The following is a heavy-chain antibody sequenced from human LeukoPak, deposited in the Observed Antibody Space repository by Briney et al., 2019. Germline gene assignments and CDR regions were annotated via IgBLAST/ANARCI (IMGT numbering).Heavy chain of an antibody. Sequence: PGGSLRLSCGPSGFSFSSYWMHWVRQAPGKGLMWVSRVNNDGSSTTYADSVEGRFTISRDNARNTLYLQMNSLRAEDTAVYYCARSSYPYYFDYWGQGTLVTVSS. CDR3: ARSSYPYYFDY. J-gene: IGHJ4*02. D-gene: IGHD6-19*01. V-gene: IGHV3-74*01. CDR1: GFSFSSYW. CDR2: VNNDGSST.